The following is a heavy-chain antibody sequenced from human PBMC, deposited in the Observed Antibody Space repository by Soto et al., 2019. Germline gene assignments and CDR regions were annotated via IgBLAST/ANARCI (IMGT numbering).Heavy chain of an antibody. CDR3: ARGDYYDTSGPFSDAFDS. D-gene: IGHD3-22*01. V-gene: IGHV3-48*04. CDR2: IGIGSSTK. J-gene: IGHJ3*02. CDR1: GFTFRHYG. Sequence: GGSLRLSCAASGFTFRHYGMNWVRQAPGKGLEWVSYIGIGSSTKYYADSVKGRFTISRDNTRNSLYLQVNSLRVEDTAVYYCARGDYYDTSGPFSDAFDSWGQGTMVTVSS.